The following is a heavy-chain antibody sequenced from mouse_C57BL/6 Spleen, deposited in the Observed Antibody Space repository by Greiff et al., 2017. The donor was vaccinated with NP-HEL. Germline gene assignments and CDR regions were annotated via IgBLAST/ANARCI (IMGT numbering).Heavy chain of an antibody. CDR2: IYPGDGDT. CDR3: ARSTTVVAHCDY. D-gene: IGHD1-1*01. Sequence: QVPLQQSGAELVKPGASVKISCKASGYAFSSYWMNWVKQRPGKGLEWIGQIYPGDGDTNYNGKFKGKATLTADKSSSTAYMQLSSLTSEDSAVYFCARSTTVVAHCDYWGQGTTLTVSS. CDR1: GYAFSSYW. J-gene: IGHJ2*01. V-gene: IGHV1-80*01.